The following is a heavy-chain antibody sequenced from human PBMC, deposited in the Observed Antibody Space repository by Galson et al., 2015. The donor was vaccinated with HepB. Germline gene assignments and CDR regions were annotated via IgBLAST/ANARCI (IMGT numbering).Heavy chain of an antibody. CDR3: AKDSLPGQLVLRYYFDY. CDR2: ISWNSGSI. V-gene: IGHV3-9*01. Sequence: SLRLSCAASGFTFDDYAMHWVRQAPGKGLEWVSSISWNSGSIGYADSVKGRFTISRDNAKNSLYLQMNSLRAEDTALYYCAKDSLPGQLVLRYYFDYWGQGTLVTVSS. CDR1: GFTFDDYA. J-gene: IGHJ4*02. D-gene: IGHD6-6*01.